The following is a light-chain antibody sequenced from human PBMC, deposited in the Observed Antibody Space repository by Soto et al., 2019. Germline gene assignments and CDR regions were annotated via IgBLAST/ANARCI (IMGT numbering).Light chain of an antibody. Sequence: EVVFTHCPATLSLSPGDRSTLSCRASQSVSSSYLAWYQQKPGQAPRLLIYGASSRATGIPDRFSGSGSGTDFTLTISRLEPEDFAVYYCQQYGSSPRTFGQGTKVDIK. V-gene: IGKV3-20*01. CDR2: GAS. J-gene: IGKJ1*01. CDR3: QQYGSSPRT. CDR1: QSVSSSY.